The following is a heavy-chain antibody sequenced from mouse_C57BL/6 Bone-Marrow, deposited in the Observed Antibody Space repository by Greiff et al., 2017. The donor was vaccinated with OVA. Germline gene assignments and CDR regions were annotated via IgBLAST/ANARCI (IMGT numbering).Heavy chain of an antibody. CDR3: TTRYSNYYFDY. Sequence: VQLQQSVAELVRPGASVKLSCTASGFNIKDAYLPWVKQRPEQGLEWIGWIDPENGDTEYASKFQGKATITADTSSNTAYLQLSSLTSEDTAVYYCTTRYSNYYFDYWGQGTTLTVSS. CDR1: GFNIKDAY. D-gene: IGHD2-5*01. J-gene: IGHJ2*01. CDR2: IDPENGDT. V-gene: IGHV14-4*01.